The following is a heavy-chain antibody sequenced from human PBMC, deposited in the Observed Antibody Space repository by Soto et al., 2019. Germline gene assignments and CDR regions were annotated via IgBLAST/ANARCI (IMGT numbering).Heavy chain of an antibody. CDR1: GFTFSSYS. D-gene: IGHD4-17*01. J-gene: IGHJ3*02. Sequence: SLRLSCAASGFTFSSYSMNWVRQAPGKGLEWVSSISSSSSYIYYADSVKGRFTISRDNAKNSLYLQMNSLRAEDTAVYYCARDTDTPTVTTYAFDIWGQGTMVTVSS. V-gene: IGHV3-21*01. CDR3: ARDTDTPTVTTYAFDI. CDR2: ISSSSSYI.